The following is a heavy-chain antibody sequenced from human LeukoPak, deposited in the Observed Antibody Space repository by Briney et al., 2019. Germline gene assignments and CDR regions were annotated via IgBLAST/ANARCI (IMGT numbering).Heavy chain of an antibody. Sequence: SETLSLTCTVSGGSISSYYWSWIRQPPGKGLEWIGYIYYSGSTNYNPSLKSRVTISVDTSKNQSSLKLSSVTAADTAVYYCAREVWGSIDYWGQGTLVTVSS. V-gene: IGHV4-59*01. CDR2: IYYSGST. CDR3: AREVWGSIDY. J-gene: IGHJ4*02. CDR1: GGSISSYY. D-gene: IGHD3-16*01.